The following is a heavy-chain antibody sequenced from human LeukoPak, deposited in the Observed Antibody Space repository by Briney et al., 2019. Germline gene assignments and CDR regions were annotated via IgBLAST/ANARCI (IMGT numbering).Heavy chain of an antibody. D-gene: IGHD3-3*01. J-gene: IGHJ3*02. CDR2: IKGDGSSR. V-gene: IGHV3-74*01. Sequence: GSLRLSCAGSGFTFSAYWMHWVRQVPGEGLVWVSRIKGDGSSRNYADSVKGRFTISRDNAKNTLYLQMSSLRADDTAVYYCASVVGGYYPPVEAFDIWGQGTMVTVSS. CDR1: GFTFSAYW. CDR3: ASVVGGYYPPVEAFDI.